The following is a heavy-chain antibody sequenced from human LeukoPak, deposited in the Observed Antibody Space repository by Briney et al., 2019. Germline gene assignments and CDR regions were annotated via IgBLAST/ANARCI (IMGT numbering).Heavy chain of an antibody. CDR2: INHSGST. CDR1: GGSFSGYY. V-gene: IGHV4-34*01. D-gene: IGHD3-3*01. CDR3: ARGPNYDFWSGYRYYGMDV. J-gene: IGHJ6*02. Sequence: SETLSLTCAVYGGSFSGYYWSWIRQPPGKGLEWIGEINHSGSTNYNPSLKSRVTISVDTSKNQFSLKLSSVTAADTAVYYCARGPNYDFWSGYRYYGMDVWGRGPRSPSP.